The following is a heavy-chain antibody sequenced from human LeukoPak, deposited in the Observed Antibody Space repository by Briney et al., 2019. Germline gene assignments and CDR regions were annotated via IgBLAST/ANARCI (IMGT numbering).Heavy chain of an antibody. CDR1: GGSISSYY. D-gene: IGHD3-10*01. Sequence: PSETLSLTCTVSGGSISSYYWGWIRQPPGKGLEWIGSIYYSGSTYYNPSLKSRVTISVDTSKNQSPLKLSSVTAADTAVYYCARHNYGSGSYYDYWGQGTLVTVSS. V-gene: IGHV4-39*01. CDR3: ARHNYGSGSYYDY. J-gene: IGHJ4*02. CDR2: IYYSGST.